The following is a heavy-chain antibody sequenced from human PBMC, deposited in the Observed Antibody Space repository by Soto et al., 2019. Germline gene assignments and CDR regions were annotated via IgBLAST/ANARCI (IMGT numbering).Heavy chain of an antibody. V-gene: IGHV1-18*01. CDR2: ISAYNGNT. CDR1: GYTFTSYG. J-gene: IGHJ4*02. D-gene: IGHD4-17*01. CDR3: ARDLGYGDFNPFGY. Sequence: QVQLVQSGAEVKKPGATVKVSCKASGYTFTSYGISWVRQAPGQALEWMGWISAYNGNTNYAQKLQGRVTMTTDTSTSTAYMELRSLISDDTAVYYCARDLGYGDFNPFGYWGQGTLVTVSS.